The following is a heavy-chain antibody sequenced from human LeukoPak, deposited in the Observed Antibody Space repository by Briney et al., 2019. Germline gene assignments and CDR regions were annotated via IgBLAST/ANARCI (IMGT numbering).Heavy chain of an antibody. J-gene: IGHJ3*02. CDR1: GGAFSSYA. V-gene: IGHV1-69*05. D-gene: IGHD3-3*01. CDR3: ARDKVIFGVVMDAFDI. CDR2: IIPIFGTA. Sequence: ASVKVSCKASGGAFSSYAISWVRQAPGQGLEWMGGIIPIFGTANYAQKFQGRVTMTTDTSTSTAYMELRSLRSDDTAVYYCARDKVIFGVVMDAFDIWGQGTMVTVSS.